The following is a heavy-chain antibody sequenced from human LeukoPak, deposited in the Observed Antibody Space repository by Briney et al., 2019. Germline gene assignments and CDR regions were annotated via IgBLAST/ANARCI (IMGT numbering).Heavy chain of an antibody. CDR2: ISSSSSYI. Sequence: GGSLRLSCAASGFTFTSYSMNWVRQAPGKGLEWVSAISSSSSYIYYADSINDQFTISRDNAENSLYLQMNSLRAVDTAVYFCARGEEKATITALDSWGQGTLVTVSS. D-gene: IGHD5-24*01. CDR1: GFTFTSYS. J-gene: IGHJ4*02. V-gene: IGHV3-21*01. CDR3: ARGEEKATITALDS.